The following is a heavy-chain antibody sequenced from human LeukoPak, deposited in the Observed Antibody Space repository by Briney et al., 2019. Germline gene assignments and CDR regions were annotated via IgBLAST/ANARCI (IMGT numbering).Heavy chain of an antibody. D-gene: IGHD7-27*01. CDR3: ARDLRLGISFFDY. V-gene: IGHV1-2*06. CDR1: GYTFTGYY. CDR2: INPNSGGT. Sequence: ASVKVSCKASGYTFTGYYMHWVRQAPGQGLEWMGRINPNSGGTNYAQKFQGRVTMTRDTSISTAYMELSRLRSDDTAVYYCARDLRLGISFFDYWGQGTLVTVSP. J-gene: IGHJ4*02.